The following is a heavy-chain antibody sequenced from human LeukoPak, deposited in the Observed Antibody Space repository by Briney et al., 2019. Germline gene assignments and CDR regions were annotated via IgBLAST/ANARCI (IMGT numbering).Heavy chain of an antibody. D-gene: IGHD6-19*01. Sequence: GGSLRLSCAASGFTFSSYWMHWVRQAPGKGLVWVSRINSDESSTSYADPVKGRFTISRDNAKNTLYLQMNSLRAEDTAVYYCASLAVAGTYYFDYWGQGTLVTVSS. CDR2: INSDESST. CDR1: GFTFSSYW. CDR3: ASLAVAGTYYFDY. J-gene: IGHJ4*02. V-gene: IGHV3-74*01.